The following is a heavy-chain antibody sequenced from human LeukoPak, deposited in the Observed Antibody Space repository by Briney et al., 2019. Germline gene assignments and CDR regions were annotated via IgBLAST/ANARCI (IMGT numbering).Heavy chain of an antibody. J-gene: IGHJ5*02. D-gene: IGHD3-16*02. CDR2: IYYSGST. CDR3: ARGDRRWFDP. V-gene: IGHV4-39*07. Sequence: SETLSLTCTVSGGSISSSSYYWGWIRQPPGKGLEWIGSIYYSGSTYYNPSLKSRVTISVDTSKNQFSLKLSSVTAADTAVYYCARGDRRWFDPWGQGTLVTVFS. CDR1: GGSISSSSYY.